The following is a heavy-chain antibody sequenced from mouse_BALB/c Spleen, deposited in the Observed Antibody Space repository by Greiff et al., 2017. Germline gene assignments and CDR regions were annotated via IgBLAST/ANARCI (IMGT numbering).Heavy chain of an antibody. CDR1: GYTFTSYW. CDR3: ARNWMLPHAMDY. CDR2: IYPGDGDT. J-gene: IGHJ4*01. Sequence: VQLQESGAELARPGASVKLSCKASGYTFTSYWMQWVKQRPGQGLEWIGAIYPGDGDTRYTQKFKGKATLTADKSSSTAYMQLSSLASEDSAVYYCARNWMLPHAMDYWGQGTSVTVSS. V-gene: IGHV1-87*01.